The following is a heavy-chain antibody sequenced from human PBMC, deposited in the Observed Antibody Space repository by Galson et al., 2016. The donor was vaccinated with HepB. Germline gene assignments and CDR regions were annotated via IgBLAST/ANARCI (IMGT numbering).Heavy chain of an antibody. V-gene: IGHV1-69*06. CDR3: ARSRVGGTTLGSCMDV. CDR1: GDTFSSYT. CDR2: IIPIFGTS. D-gene: IGHD1-26*01. J-gene: IGHJ6*03. Sequence: SVKVSCKASGDTFSSYTINWVRQAPGQGLEWMGGIIPIFGTSNYTQKFQGRVTLSADTSTRTVYMELSSLRSEDTAVFYCARSRVGGTTLGSCMDVWGEGTTVTVSS.